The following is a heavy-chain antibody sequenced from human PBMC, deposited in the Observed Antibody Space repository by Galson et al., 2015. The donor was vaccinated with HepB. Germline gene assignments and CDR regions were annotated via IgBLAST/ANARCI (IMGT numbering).Heavy chain of an antibody. CDR2: IWYDGTNK. J-gene: IGHJ4*02. Sequence: SLRLSCAASGFTFSNYGMHWVRQAPGKGLEWVAVIWYDGTNKYYADSVKGRFTISRDNSQNTLCLQMSSLRPGDTAVYYCTRDSFYFDYRGGPDYWGRGTLVTVSS. CDR3: TRDSFYFDYRGGPDY. CDR1: GFTFSNYG. V-gene: IGHV3-33*01. D-gene: IGHD2-15*01.